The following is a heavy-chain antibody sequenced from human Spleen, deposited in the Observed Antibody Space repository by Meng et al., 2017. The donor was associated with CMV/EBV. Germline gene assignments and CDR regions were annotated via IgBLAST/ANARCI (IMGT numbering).Heavy chain of an antibody. Sequence: GGSLRLSCAASGFTFSSYGMHWVRQAPGKGLEWVSGICWNSGSLGYADSVKGRFTISRDNAKNSLYLQMNSLRAEDTAVYYCAKDARLYSKYGSGYYGMDVWGQGTTVTVSS. V-gene: IGHV3-9*01. J-gene: IGHJ6*02. CDR2: ICWNSGSL. CDR1: GFTFSSYG. D-gene: IGHD4-11*01. CDR3: AKDARLYSKYGSGYYGMDV.